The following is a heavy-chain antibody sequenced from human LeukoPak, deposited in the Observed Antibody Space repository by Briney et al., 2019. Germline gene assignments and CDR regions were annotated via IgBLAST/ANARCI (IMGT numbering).Heavy chain of an antibody. CDR3: ARDGTAAGLYFDL. D-gene: IGHD6-13*01. CDR2: IKQDGGEK. V-gene: IGHV3-7*01. Sequence: GGSLRLSCAVSGFTFRSYWMNWVRQAPGKGLEWVARIKQDGGEKSYVDSVKGRFTISRDNARNSLYLQMSSLRAEDTAVYYCARDGTAAGLYFDLWGQGTLVTVSS. CDR1: GFTFRSYW. J-gene: IGHJ4*03.